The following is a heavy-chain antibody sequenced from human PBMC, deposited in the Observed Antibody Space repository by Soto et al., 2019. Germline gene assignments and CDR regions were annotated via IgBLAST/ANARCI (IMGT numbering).Heavy chain of an antibody. CDR2: INPNSGGT. Sequence: ASVKVSCKASGYTFTGYYMHWVRQAPGQGLEWMGWINPNSGGTNYAQKFQGWVTMTRDTSISTAYMELSRLRSEDTAVYYCARGGSSSFYFDYWGQGTLVTVSS. J-gene: IGHJ4*02. D-gene: IGHD6-13*01. CDR3: ARGGSSSFYFDY. V-gene: IGHV1-2*04. CDR1: GYTFTGYY.